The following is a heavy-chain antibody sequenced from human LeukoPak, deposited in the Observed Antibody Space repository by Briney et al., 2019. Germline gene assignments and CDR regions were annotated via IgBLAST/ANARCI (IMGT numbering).Heavy chain of an antibody. D-gene: IGHD6-6*01. CDR1: GFTFSSYA. Sequence: GGSLRLSCAASGFTFSSYAMSWVRQAPGKGLEWVSAISGSGGSTYYADSVKGRFTISRDNSKDTLYLQMNSLRAEDTAVYYCALSSSPCCFDYWGQGTLVTVSS. J-gene: IGHJ4*02. CDR3: ALSSSPCCFDY. V-gene: IGHV3-23*01. CDR2: ISGSGGST.